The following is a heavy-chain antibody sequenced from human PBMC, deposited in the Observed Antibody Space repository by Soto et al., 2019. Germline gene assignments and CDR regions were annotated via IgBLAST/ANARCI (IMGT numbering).Heavy chain of an antibody. CDR1: GLIFSNYK. CDR3: ARDTNVLHY. CDR2: INTDGSIT. D-gene: IGHD2-2*01. Sequence: GGSLRLSCAASGLIFSNYKMHWVRQAPGKGLVWVSRINTDGSITDYADSVKGRFTVSRDNAKNTMYLQMNSLTADDTAVYYCARDTNVLHYWGQGTLVTVSS. V-gene: IGHV3-74*01. J-gene: IGHJ4*02.